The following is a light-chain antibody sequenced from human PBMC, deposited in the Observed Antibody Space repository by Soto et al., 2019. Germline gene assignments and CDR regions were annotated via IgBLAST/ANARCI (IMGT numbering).Light chain of an antibody. CDR1: QSVSNNY. Sequence: EIVLTQSPGTLSLSPGERATLSCRASQSVSNNYLAWYQQKPGQAPRLLIYGASNRATRIPDRFSGSGSRTDFTLTFSRLEPEDFAVYYCQQYGSSGTSGQGTKVDIK. CDR3: QQYGSSGT. J-gene: IGKJ1*01. V-gene: IGKV3-20*01. CDR2: GAS.